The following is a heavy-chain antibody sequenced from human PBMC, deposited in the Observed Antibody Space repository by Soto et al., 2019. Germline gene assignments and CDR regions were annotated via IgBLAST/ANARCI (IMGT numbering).Heavy chain of an antibody. CDR3: GRAYSADYGMDV. J-gene: IGHJ6*02. D-gene: IGHD1-26*01. CDR1: GFTFSSYG. V-gene: IGHV3-33*01. CDR2: IWYDGSNK. Sequence: QVQLVESGGGVVQPGRSLRLSCAASGFTFSSYGMHWVRQAPGKGLEWVAVIWYDGSNKYYADSVKGRFTISRDNSKHTLYLQMNSPRAEDTAVYYCGRAYSADYGMDVWGQGTTVTVSS.